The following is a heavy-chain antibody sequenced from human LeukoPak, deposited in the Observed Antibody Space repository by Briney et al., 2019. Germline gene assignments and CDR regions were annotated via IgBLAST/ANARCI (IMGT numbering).Heavy chain of an antibody. CDR3: ARLPRTWELLTFGY. V-gene: IGHV4-39*01. CDR2: IYYSGST. Sequence: SETLSLPCTVSGGSISSSSYYWGWIRQPPGKGLEWIGSIYYSGSTYYNPSLKSRVTISVDTSKNQFSLKLSSVTAADTAVYYCARLPRTWELLTFGYWGQGTLVTVSS. CDR1: GGSISSSSYY. J-gene: IGHJ4*02. D-gene: IGHD1-26*01.